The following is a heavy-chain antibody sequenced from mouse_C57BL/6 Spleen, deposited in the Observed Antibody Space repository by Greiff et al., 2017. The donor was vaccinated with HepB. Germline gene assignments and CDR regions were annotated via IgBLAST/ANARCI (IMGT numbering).Heavy chain of an antibody. CDR2: ISSGSSTI. J-gene: IGHJ3*01. CDR3: ARDGYGSSLGAWFAY. CDR1: GFTFSDYG. Sequence: EVNLVESGGGLVKPGGSLKLSCAASGFTFSDYGMHWVRQAPEKGLEWVAYISSGSSTINYADTLKGRFTISRDNAKNTLFLQMTSLRSEDTAMYYCARDGYGSSLGAWFAYWGQGTLVTVSA. V-gene: IGHV5-17*01. D-gene: IGHD1-1*01.